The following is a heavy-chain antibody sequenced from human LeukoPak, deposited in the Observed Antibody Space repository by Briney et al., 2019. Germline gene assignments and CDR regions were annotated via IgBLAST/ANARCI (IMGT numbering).Heavy chain of an antibody. CDR2: IWYDGSNK. CDR3: ARESGSGSYYYYYYYGMDV. J-gene: IGHJ6*02. CDR1: GFTFSSYG. V-gene: IGHV3-33*01. D-gene: IGHD3-10*01. Sequence: GGSLRLSCAASGFTFSSYGMHWVRQAPGKGLEWVAVIWYDGSNKYYADSVKGRFTISRDNSKNTLYLQMNSLRAEDTAVYYCARESGSGSYYYYYYYGMDVWGQGTTVTVSS.